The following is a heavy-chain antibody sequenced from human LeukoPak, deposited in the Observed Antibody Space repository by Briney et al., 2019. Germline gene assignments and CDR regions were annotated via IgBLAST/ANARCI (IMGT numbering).Heavy chain of an antibody. Sequence: SETLSLTCAVFGGSLSDHDWSWIRQPPGKGLEWIGEINHRGATNYNPSLKSRVTLSLDTSKNQFSLKLSSVTAADTAVYYCAGALYGPGRMRWFDPWGQGTLVTVSS. V-gene: IGHV4-34*01. CDR2: INHRGAT. CDR1: GGSLSDHD. D-gene: IGHD3-10*01. CDR3: AGALYGPGRMRWFDP. J-gene: IGHJ5*02.